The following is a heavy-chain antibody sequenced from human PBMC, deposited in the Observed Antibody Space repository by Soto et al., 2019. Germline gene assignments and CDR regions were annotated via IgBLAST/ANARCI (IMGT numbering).Heavy chain of an antibody. D-gene: IGHD6-19*01. V-gene: IGHV2-5*02. CDR2: IYWDDDK. Sequence: QITLKESGPTLVKPTQTLTLTCTFSVFSFTTTGGGWGWIRQPPGKALEWLALIYWDDDKRYSPSLKSRLTITRDTSKNPGVLTMTTMDPVDTATYYCAHRQAQGLVVAGTFGSWGQGILVTVSS. CDR1: VFSFTTTGGG. J-gene: IGHJ4*02. CDR3: AHRQAQGLVVAGTFGS.